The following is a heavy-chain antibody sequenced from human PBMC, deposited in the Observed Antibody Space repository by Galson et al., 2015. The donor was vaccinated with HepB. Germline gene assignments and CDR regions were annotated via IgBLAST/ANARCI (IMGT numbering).Heavy chain of an antibody. J-gene: IGHJ3*02. CDR2: ISYDGSNK. CDR3: AREYSSGWESDAFDI. CDR1: GFTFSSYA. D-gene: IGHD6-19*01. Sequence: SLRLSCAASGFTFSSYAMHWVRQAPGKGLEWVAVISYDGSNKYYADSVKGRFTISRDNSKNTLYLQMNSLRAEDTAVYYCAREYSSGWESDAFDIWGQGTMVTVSS. V-gene: IGHV3-30*04.